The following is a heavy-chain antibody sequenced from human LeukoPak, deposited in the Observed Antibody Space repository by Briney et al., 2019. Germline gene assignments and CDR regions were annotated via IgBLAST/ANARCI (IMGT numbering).Heavy chain of an antibody. Sequence: ASVKVSCKASGYTFTSYGISWVRQAPGQGLEWMGWISAYNGNTNYAQKLQGRVTMTTDTSTSTAYMELRSLRSDDTAVYYCARENRYCSGGSCHDTMLNWFDPWGQGTLVTVSS. V-gene: IGHV1-18*01. D-gene: IGHD2-15*01. CDR3: ARENRYCSGGSCHDTMLNWFDP. CDR2: ISAYNGNT. J-gene: IGHJ5*02. CDR1: GYTFTSYG.